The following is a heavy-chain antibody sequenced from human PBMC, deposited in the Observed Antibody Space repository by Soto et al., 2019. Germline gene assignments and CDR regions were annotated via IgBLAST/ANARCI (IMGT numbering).Heavy chain of an antibody. CDR1: GFTLSSYW. D-gene: IGHD6-13*01. Sequence: GGSLRLSCAASGFTLSSYWMNWVRQAPGKGLEWVANIKQDGSEKYYVDSVKGRFIISRDNAKNSLYLQMNSLRAEDTAVYYCARDLAAPFDYWGQGTLVTVSS. CDR3: ARDLAAPFDY. CDR2: IKQDGSEK. V-gene: IGHV3-7*01. J-gene: IGHJ4*02.